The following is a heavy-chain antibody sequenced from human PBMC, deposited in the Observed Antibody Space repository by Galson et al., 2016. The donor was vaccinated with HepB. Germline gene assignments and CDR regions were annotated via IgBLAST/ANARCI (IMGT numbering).Heavy chain of an antibody. Sequence: SLRLSCAASGFPFSKYWMHWVRQAPGKGLVWVSRINTDGSSTTYADSVKGRFTISRDNAKNTLYLQMNSLRAEDTALYYCTRVHREGIAAAGLQIWGQGTLLTVSS. V-gene: IGHV3-74*01. D-gene: IGHD6-13*01. J-gene: IGHJ4*02. CDR3: TRVHREGIAAAGLQI. CDR2: INTDGSST. CDR1: GFPFSKYW.